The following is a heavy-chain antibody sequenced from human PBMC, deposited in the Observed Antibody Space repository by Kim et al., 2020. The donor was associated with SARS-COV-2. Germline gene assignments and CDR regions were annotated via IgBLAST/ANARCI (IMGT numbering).Heavy chain of an antibody. CDR3: ATPRSTIAAAGEFDY. J-gene: IGHJ4*02. Sequence: DSVKGRFTISRANSKNTLYLQMNSLRAEDTAVYYCATPRSTIAAAGEFDYWGQGTLVTVSS. V-gene: IGHV3-23*01. D-gene: IGHD6-13*01.